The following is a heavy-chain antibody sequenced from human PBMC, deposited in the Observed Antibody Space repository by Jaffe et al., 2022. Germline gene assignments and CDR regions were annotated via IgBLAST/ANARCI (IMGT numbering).Heavy chain of an antibody. CDR1: GFTFSSYS. J-gene: IGHJ6*04. D-gene: IGHD3-3*01. CDR2: ISSSSSYI. Sequence: EVQLVESGGGLVKPGGSLRLSCAASGFTFSSYSMNWVRQAPGKGLEWVSSISSSSSYIYYADSVKGRFTISRDNAKNSLYLQMNSLRAEDTAVYYCARADPPYDFWSGYMDVWGKGTTVTVSS. CDR3: ARADPPYDFWSGYMDV. V-gene: IGHV3-21*01.